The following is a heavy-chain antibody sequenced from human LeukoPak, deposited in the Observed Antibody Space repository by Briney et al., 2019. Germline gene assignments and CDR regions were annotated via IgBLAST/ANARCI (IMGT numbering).Heavy chain of an antibody. Sequence: GGSLRLSCAASGFTFRNLAMNWVRQAPGKGLEWVSTISDNGRSTHYADSVKGRFTISRDNSKNTLYLQMNSLRVEDTAVYYCAKDRQQLANLDYWGQGTLVTVSS. V-gene: IGHV3-23*01. CDR1: GFTFRNLA. D-gene: IGHD6-13*01. J-gene: IGHJ4*02. CDR3: AKDRQQLANLDY. CDR2: ISDNGRST.